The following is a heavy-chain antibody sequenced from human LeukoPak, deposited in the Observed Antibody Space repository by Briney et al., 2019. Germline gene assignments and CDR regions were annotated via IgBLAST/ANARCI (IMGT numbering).Heavy chain of an antibody. CDR3: ARDGFGTGSN. CDR2: INHNGNVN. CDR1: GFTFSSYW. Sequence: PGGSLRLSCAASGFTFSSYWMNWARQAPGKGLEWVASINHNGNVNYYVDSVKGRFIISRDNAKNSLYLQMNTLRADDTAVYYCARDGFGTGSNWGQGTLVTVSS. V-gene: IGHV3-7*03. J-gene: IGHJ4*02. D-gene: IGHD3-16*01.